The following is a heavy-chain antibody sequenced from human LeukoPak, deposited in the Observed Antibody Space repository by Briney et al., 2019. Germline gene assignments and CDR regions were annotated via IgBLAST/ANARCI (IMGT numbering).Heavy chain of an antibody. CDR1: GFSFSSYA. CDR3: AKGKVNHDGAFDF. V-gene: IGHV3-23*01. CDR2: ISAGGRT. J-gene: IGHJ3*01. Sequence: GGSLRLSCVVSGFSFSSYAMAWVRQAPGKGLEWVSSISAGGRTYYADSGKGRFTISRDNSKETVFLQMNSLRAEDTAHYYCAKGKVNHDGAFDFWGQGTTVTVSS. D-gene: IGHD1-14*01.